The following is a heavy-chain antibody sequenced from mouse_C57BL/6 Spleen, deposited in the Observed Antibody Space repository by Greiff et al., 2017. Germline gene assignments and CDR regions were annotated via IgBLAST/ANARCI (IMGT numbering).Heavy chain of an antibody. CDR1: GFTFSDYG. D-gene: IGHD1-1*01. CDR3: ARPEYYYDGAWFAY. J-gene: IGHJ3*01. CDR2: ISSGSSTS. Sequence: EVKLMESGGGLVKPGGSLKLSCAASGFTFSDYGMHWVRQAPEKGLEWVAYISSGSSTSYYADTVKGRFTISRDNAKNTLCLQMTSLRSEDTAMYYCARPEYYYDGAWFAYWGQGTLFTVSA. V-gene: IGHV5-17*01.